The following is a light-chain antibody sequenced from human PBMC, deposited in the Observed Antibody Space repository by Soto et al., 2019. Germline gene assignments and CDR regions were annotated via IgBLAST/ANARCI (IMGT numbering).Light chain of an antibody. V-gene: IGKV4-1*01. J-gene: IGKJ2*01. CDR2: WAS. CDR1: QSVLYDSNNMNY. CDR3: QQHYSSPYT. Sequence: DIVMTQSPDSLALSLGERATINCKSSQSVLYDSNNMNYLAWYQQRPGQPPKLLIYWASTRQSGVPDRISGSGSGTDFTLTISSLQADDVGVYYCQQHYSSPYTFGQGTKLEI.